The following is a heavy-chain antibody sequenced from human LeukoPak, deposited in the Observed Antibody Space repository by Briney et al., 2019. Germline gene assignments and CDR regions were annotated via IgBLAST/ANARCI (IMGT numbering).Heavy chain of an antibody. Sequence: ASVKVSCKASGYTFSSYGISWVRQAPGQGLEWMGWISIYSGNTRYIEDLQGRLTMTTDTSTNTAYMELRSLRSDDTAIYFCARGKYFDWGIHAHYLDYWGQGTLVTVSS. CDR3: ARGKYFDWGIHAHYLDY. CDR2: ISIYSGNT. D-gene: IGHD3-9*01. J-gene: IGHJ4*02. V-gene: IGHV1-18*01. CDR1: GYTFSSYG.